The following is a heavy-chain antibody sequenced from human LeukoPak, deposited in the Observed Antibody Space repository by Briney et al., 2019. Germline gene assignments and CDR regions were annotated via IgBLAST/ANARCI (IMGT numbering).Heavy chain of an antibody. CDR3: ARDSPKTYYDILTGQIIRYYFDY. CDR1: GGTFSSYA. J-gene: IGHJ4*02. V-gene: IGHV1-18*01. D-gene: IGHD3-9*01. Sequence: GSSVKVSCKASGGTFSSYAISWVRQAPGQGLEWMGWISAYNGNTNYAQKLQGRVTMTTDTSTSTAYMELRSLRSDDTAVYYCARDSPKTYYDILTGQIIRYYFDYWGQGTLVTVSS. CDR2: ISAYNGNT.